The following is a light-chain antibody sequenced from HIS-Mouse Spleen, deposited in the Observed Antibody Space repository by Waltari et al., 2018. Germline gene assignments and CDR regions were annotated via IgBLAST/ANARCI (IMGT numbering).Light chain of an antibody. CDR1: SSDVGGYNY. Sequence: QSALTQPASVSGSPGPSITISCTGTSSDVGGYNYVPWYQQHPGKAPKLMIYDVSNRPSGVSNRFSGSKSGNTASLTISGLQAEDEADYYCSSYTSSSTYVFGTGTKVTVL. V-gene: IGLV2-14*03. CDR2: DVS. CDR3: SSYTSSSTYV. J-gene: IGLJ1*01.